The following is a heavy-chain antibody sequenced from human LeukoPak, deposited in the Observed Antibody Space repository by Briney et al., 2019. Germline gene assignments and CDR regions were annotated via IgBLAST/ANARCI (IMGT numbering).Heavy chain of an antibody. D-gene: IGHD6-13*01. CDR2: ISWNRGSI. Sequence: GGSLRLFCAASGFTYYDYAMQWVRQAPGKGVEWVSGISWNRGSIVYADSVKGRFIVSRDNAKNSLYLQMNSLRAEDTALYYCAKVYSSSWSGLADYWGQGTLVTVSS. CDR3: AKVYSSSWSGLADY. CDR1: GFTYYDYA. V-gene: IGHV3-9*01. J-gene: IGHJ4*02.